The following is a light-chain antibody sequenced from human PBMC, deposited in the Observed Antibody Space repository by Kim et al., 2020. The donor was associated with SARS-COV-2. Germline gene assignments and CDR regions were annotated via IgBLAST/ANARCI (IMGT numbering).Light chain of an antibody. CDR1: SSDVGGYNY. J-gene: IGLJ2*01. Sequence: LTQPPSASGSPGQSVTISCTGTSSDVGGYNYVSWYQQHPGKAPKLMIYEVSKRPSGVPDRFSGSKSGNTASLTVSGLQAEDEADYYCSSYAGSNNFVVFGGGTQLTVL. CDR2: EVS. CDR3: SSYAGSNNFVV. V-gene: IGLV2-8*01.